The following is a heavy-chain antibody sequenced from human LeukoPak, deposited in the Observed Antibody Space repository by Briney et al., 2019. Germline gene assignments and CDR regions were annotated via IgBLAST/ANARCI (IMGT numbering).Heavy chain of an antibody. Sequence: PSETLSLTCTVSGGSISSYYWSWIRQPAGKGLEWIGRIYTSGSTNYNPSLKSRVTISVDTSKNQFSLKLSSVTAADTAVYYCARDLGPGNPYGMDVWGQGTTVTVSS. J-gene: IGHJ6*02. V-gene: IGHV4-4*07. CDR3: ARDLGPGNPYGMDV. CDR1: GGSISSYY. D-gene: IGHD1-14*01. CDR2: IYTSGST.